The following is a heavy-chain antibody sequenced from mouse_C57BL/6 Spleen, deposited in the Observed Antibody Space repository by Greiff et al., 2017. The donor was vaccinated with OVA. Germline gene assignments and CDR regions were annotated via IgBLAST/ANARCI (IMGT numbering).Heavy chain of an antibody. CDR2: IYPGGGYT. CDR3: ARYRDGGAMDY. V-gene: IGHV1-63*01. Sequence: VQLQQSGAELVRPGTSVKMSCKASGYTFTNYWIGWAKQRPGHGLEWIGDIYPGGGYTNYNEKFKGKATLTADKSSSTAYMQFSSLTSEDSAIYYCARYRDGGAMDYWGQGTSVTVSS. CDR1: GYTFTNYW. J-gene: IGHJ4*01. D-gene: IGHD1-1*02.